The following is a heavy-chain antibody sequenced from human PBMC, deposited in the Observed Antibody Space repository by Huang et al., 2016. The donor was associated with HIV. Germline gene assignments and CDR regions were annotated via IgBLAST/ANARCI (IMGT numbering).Heavy chain of an antibody. CDR1: GFTFSNYA. CDR2: ISGGGGRT. J-gene: IGHJ4*02. Sequence: EVQLLESGGGLVQPGGSLRLSCIASGFTFSNYAMSWVRQAPGKGLEWVSAISGGGGRTYYADSVKGRFTISRANFKNTLYLQMNSLRAEDTAVYYCAEEVSGYSYGIDYWGQGTLVTVSS. V-gene: IGHV3-23*01. CDR3: AEEVSGYSYGIDY. D-gene: IGHD5-18*01.